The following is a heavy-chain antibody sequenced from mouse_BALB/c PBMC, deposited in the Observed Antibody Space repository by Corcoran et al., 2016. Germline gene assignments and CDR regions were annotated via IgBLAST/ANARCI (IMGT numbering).Heavy chain of an antibody. CDR1: GYTFTDYH. CDR2: INPNNGGT. Sequence: EVLLQQSGPKLVKPGASVKIPCKASGYTFTDYHMDWVKRSHGKSLEWIGDINPNNGGTINNQKFKGKATLTVDQSSSTAYMELRSLTSEDTAVYYCARRDYYGSSPFDYWGQGTTLTVSS. D-gene: IGHD1-1*01. J-gene: IGHJ2*01. V-gene: IGHV1-18*01. CDR3: ARRDYYGSSPFDY.